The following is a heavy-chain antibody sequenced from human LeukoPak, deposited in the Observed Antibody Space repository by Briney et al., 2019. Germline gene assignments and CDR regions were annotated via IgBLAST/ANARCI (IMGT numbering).Heavy chain of an antibody. Sequence: GRSLRLSCAASGFTFSSYAMHWVRQAPGKGLEGVAVISYDGSNKYYADSVKGRFTISRDDSKNTLYLQMNSLRAEDTAVYYCARDLWGTDYGMDVWGQGTTVTVSS. V-gene: IGHV3-30-3*01. J-gene: IGHJ6*02. CDR1: GFTFSSYA. CDR2: ISYDGSNK. D-gene: IGHD3-16*01. CDR3: ARDLWGTDYGMDV.